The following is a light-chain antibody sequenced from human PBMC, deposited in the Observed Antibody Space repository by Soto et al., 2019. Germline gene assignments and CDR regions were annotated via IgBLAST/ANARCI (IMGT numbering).Light chain of an antibody. CDR2: LNSDGSH. V-gene: IGLV4-69*01. CDR3: QTWGTGVTV. Sequence: QAVVTQSPSASASLGASVKLTCTLSSGHSNYAIAWHQHQPDEGPRFLMKLNSDGSHTKGDGIPDRFSGSSSGAERYLTISSLQSEDEADYYCQTWGTGVTVFGGGTKVTVL. CDR1: SGHSNYA. J-gene: IGLJ3*02.